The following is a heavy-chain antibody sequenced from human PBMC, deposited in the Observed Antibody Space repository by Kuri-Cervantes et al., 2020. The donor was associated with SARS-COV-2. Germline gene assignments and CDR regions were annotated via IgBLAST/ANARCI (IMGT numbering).Heavy chain of an antibody. CDR1: GFTFSSYS. V-gene: IGHV3-21*01. D-gene: IGHD3-22*01. CDR3: ASPRPYYYDSSGYYYLSRAFDI. Sequence: GESLKISCAASGFTFSSYSMNWVRQAPGKGLEWVSSISSSSSYIYYADSVKGRFTISRDNAKNSLYLQMNSLRAEDTAVYYCASPRPYYYDSSGYYYLSRAFDIWGQGTMVTVSS. J-gene: IGHJ3*02. CDR2: ISSSSSYI.